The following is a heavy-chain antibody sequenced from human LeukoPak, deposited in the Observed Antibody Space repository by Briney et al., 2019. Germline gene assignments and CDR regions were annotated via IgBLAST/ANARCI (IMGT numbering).Heavy chain of an antibody. CDR1: GYTFTSYA. Sequence: ASAKVSCKASGYTFTSYAMNWVRQAPGQGLEWMGWINTNTGNPSYDQGFTGRFVFSLDPSVSTAYLQISSLKAEDTAVYYCARSIAAAGRFDYWGQGTLVTVSS. CDR3: ARSIAAAGRFDY. J-gene: IGHJ4*02. CDR2: INTNTGNP. D-gene: IGHD6-13*01. V-gene: IGHV7-4-1*02.